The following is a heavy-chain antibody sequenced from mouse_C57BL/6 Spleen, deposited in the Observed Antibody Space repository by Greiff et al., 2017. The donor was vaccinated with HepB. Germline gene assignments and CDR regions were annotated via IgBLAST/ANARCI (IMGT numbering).Heavy chain of an antibody. J-gene: IGHJ2*01. V-gene: IGHV1-64*01. CDR2: IHPNSGST. CDR1: GYTFTSYW. CDR3: AGATVVAPYYFDY. Sequence: QVQLQQPGAELVKPGASVKLSCKASGYTFTSYWMHWVKQRPGQGLEWIGMIHPNSGSTNYNEKFKSKATLTVDKSSSTAYMQLSSLTSEDSAVYYCAGATVVAPYYFDYWGQGTTLTVSS. D-gene: IGHD1-1*01.